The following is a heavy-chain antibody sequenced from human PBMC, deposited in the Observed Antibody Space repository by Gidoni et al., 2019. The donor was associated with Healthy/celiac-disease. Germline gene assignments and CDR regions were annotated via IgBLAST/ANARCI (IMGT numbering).Heavy chain of an antibody. CDR2: ISSSSSYI. Sequence: EVQLVESGGGLVKPGGSLRLSCAASGFTFRRYSMNWVRQAPGKGLEWFSSISSSSSYIYYADSVKGRFTISRDNAKNSLYLQMNSLRAEDTAVYYCARGGVGATYYYYYGMDVWGQGTTVTVSS. CDR3: ARGGVGATYYYYYGMDV. CDR1: GFTFRRYS. V-gene: IGHV3-21*01. D-gene: IGHD1-26*01. J-gene: IGHJ6*02.